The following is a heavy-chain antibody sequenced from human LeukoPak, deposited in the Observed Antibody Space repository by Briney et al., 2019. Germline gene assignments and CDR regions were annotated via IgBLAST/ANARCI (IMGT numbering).Heavy chain of an antibody. CDR2: IKQDGSEK. Sequence: GGSLRLSCAASGFTFSSYWMSWVRQAPGKGLEWVANIKQDGSEKYYVDSVKGRFTISRDNAKNSLYLQMNSLRAEDTAVYYCVRDSGDYWYGVDYWGQGTLVTVSS. J-gene: IGHJ4*02. D-gene: IGHD4-17*01. CDR1: GFTFSSYW. CDR3: VRDSGDYWYGVDY. V-gene: IGHV3-7*01.